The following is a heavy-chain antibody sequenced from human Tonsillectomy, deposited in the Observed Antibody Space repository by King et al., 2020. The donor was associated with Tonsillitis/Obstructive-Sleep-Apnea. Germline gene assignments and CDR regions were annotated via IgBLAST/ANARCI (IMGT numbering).Heavy chain of an antibody. J-gene: IGHJ4*02. CDR2: ISYDGSNK. CDR3: AKDHTDLIRFLDY. CDR1: GFTFSSYG. V-gene: IGHV3-30*18. D-gene: IGHD3-3*01. Sequence: QLVQSGGGVVQPGRSLRLSCAASGFTFSSYGMHWVRQAPGKGLEGVAVISYDGSNKYYADSVKGRFTISRDNSKNTLYLQMNSLRAEDTAVYYCAKDHTDLIRFLDYWGQGTLVTVSS.